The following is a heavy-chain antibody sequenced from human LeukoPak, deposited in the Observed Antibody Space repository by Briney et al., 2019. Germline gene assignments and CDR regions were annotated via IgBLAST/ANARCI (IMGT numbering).Heavy chain of an antibody. CDR2: IGGGDGSI. J-gene: IGHJ6*02. CDR3: AKGMGLAHYYFYGMDV. CDR1: GFTFSNFA. Sequence: GGTLRLSCAASGFTFSNFAVNWVRQAPGKGLEWVSVIGGGDGSIYYADSVKGRFTISRDNSKNTLYLQMTSLRAEDAAIYYCAKGMGLAHYYFYGMDVWGQGTTVTVSS. D-gene: IGHD6-19*01. V-gene: IGHV3-23*01.